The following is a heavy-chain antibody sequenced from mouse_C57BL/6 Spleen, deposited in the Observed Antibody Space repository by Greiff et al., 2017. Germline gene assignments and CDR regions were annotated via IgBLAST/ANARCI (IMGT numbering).Heavy chain of an antibody. J-gene: IGHJ3*01. D-gene: IGHD4-1*01. CDR2: ISSGGDYI. V-gene: IGHV5-9-1*02. Sequence: DVMLVESGEGLVKPGGSLKLSCAASGFTFSSYAMSWVRQTPEKRLEWVAYISSGGDYIYYADTVKGRFTISRDNARNTLYLQMSSLKSEDTAMYYCTKGDPNWEFAYWGQGTLVTVSA. CDR3: TKGDPNWEFAY. CDR1: GFTFSSYA.